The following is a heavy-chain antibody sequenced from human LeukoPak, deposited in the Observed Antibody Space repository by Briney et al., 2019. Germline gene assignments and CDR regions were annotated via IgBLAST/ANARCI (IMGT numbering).Heavy chain of an antibody. D-gene: IGHD3-10*01. V-gene: IGHV1-69*04. J-gene: IGHJ5*02. Sequence: SVNVSCKASGGTFSSYTISWVRQAPGQGLEWMGRIIPILGIANYAQKFQGRVTITADKSTSTAYMELSSLRSEDTAVYYCARELAYGSGSINWFDPWGQGTLVTVSS. CDR3: ARELAYGSGSINWFDP. CDR2: IIPILGIA. CDR1: GGTFSSYT.